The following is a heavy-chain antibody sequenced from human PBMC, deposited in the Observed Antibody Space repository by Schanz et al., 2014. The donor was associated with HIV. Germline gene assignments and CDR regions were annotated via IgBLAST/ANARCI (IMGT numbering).Heavy chain of an antibody. CDR1: GFTFSDFA. D-gene: IGHD3-22*01. CDR2: IHTTGDT. J-gene: IGHJ2*01. CDR3: VRVSYYYDSSSYSYWFFDL. Sequence: VQLVESGGGVVQPGRSLRLSCAASGFTFSDFAMHWVRQVTGKDLEWVSVIHTTGDTYYSDSVQGRFTISRENAKNSLYLQMNSLGAGDTAVYYCVRVSYYYDSSSYSYWFFDLWGRGTLVTVSS. V-gene: IGHV3-13*01.